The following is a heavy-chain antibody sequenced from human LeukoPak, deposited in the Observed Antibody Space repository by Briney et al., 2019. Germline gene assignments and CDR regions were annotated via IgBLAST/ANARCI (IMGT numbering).Heavy chain of an antibody. Sequence: PSETLSLTCTVSGGSISSSSYYWGWIRQPPGKGLEWIGSIYYSGSTYYNPSLKSRVTISVDTSKNQFSLKLSSVTAADTAVYYCARRRAGNFDYWGQGTLVTVSS. CDR2: IYYSGST. V-gene: IGHV4-39*01. CDR3: ARRRAGNFDY. J-gene: IGHJ4*02. CDR1: GGSISSSSYY. D-gene: IGHD6-19*01.